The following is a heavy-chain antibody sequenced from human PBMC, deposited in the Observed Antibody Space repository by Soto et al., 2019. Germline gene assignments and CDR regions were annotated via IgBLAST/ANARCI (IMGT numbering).Heavy chain of an antibody. CDR2: ISGSGGST. CDR3: AKDHIAAAGTSIYYYYYGMDV. J-gene: IGHJ6*02. Sequence: HPGGSLRLSCAASGFTFSSYAMSWVRQAPGKGLEWVSAISGSGGSTYYADSVKGRFTISRDNSKNTLYLQMNSLRAEDTAVYYCAKDHIAAAGTSIYYYYYGMDVWGQGTTVTVYS. CDR1: GFTFSSYA. V-gene: IGHV3-23*01. D-gene: IGHD6-13*01.